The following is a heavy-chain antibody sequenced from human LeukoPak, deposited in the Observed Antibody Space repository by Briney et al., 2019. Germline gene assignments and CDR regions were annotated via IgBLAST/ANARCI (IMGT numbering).Heavy chain of an antibody. D-gene: IGHD3-3*01. CDR1: GYTFTSYD. CDR3: ARGPTSYDFWSGYWRYSYYYYMDV. V-gene: IGHV1-8*01. J-gene: IGHJ6*03. CDR2: MNPNSGNT. Sequence: ASVKVSCKASGYTFTSYDINWVRQATGQGLEWMGWMNPNSGNTGYAQKFQGRVTMTRNTSISTAYMELSSLRSEDTAVYYCARGPTSYDFWSGYWRYSYYYYMDVWGKGTTVTVSS.